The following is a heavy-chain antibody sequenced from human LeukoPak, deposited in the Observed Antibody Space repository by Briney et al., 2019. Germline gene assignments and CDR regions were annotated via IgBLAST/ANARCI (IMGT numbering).Heavy chain of an antibody. D-gene: IGHD5-18*01. J-gene: IGHJ6*02. CDR2: IYYSGST. CDR3: ARVDTGSYYGMDV. CDR1: GGSISSYY. V-gene: IGHV4-59*01. Sequence: SETLSLTCTVSGGSISSYYWSWIRQPPGKGLEWIGYIYYSGSTNYNPSLKSRVTISVDTSKNQFSLKLSSATAADTAVYYCARVDTGSYYGMDVWGQGTTVTVSS.